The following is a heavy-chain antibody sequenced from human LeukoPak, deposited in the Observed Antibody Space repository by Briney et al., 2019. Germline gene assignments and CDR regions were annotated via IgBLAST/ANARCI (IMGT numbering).Heavy chain of an antibody. J-gene: IGHJ4*02. CDR1: GFTFSSYG. CDR3: AKEIPSQVLYYYGSGPLDY. Sequence: GRSLRLSCAASGFTFSSYGMHWVRQAPGKGLEWVAVIWYDGSNKYYADSVKGRFTISRDNSKNTLYLQMNSLRAEDSAVYYCAKEIPSQVLYYYGSGPLDYWGQGTLVTVSS. CDR2: IWYDGSNK. V-gene: IGHV3-33*06. D-gene: IGHD3-10*01.